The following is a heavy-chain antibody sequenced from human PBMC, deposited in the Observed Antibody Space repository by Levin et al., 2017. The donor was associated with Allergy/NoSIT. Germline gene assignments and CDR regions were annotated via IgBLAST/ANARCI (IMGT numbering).Heavy chain of an antibody. J-gene: IGHJ4*02. V-gene: IGHV4-59*08. D-gene: IGHD3-16*01. CDR3: ARHGGGGTYPLDY. CDR2: IYSSGTT. Sequence: NSSETLSLTCTVSGGSISNYYWSWIRQPPGKGLEWIAYIYSSGTTNYNPSLQSRLSISVDTSKNQFSLKLTSVTVADTAVYYCARHGGGGTYPLDYWGQGTLVTVSP. CDR1: GGSISNYY.